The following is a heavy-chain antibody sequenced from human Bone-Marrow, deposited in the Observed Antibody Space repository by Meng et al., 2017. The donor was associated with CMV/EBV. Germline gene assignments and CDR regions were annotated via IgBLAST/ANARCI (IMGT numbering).Heavy chain of an antibody. CDR1: GDTFISYT. J-gene: IGHJ4*02. Sequence: SVKVSCKTSGDTFISYTLTWVRQAPGLGLEWMGGAIPIVGTPNFAQRFQGRVTITADESTSTAYMELSSLRPEDTAVYYCARGRTTYQGDIPLDYWGQGTLVTVSS. CDR2: AIPIVGTP. V-gene: IGHV1-69*13. CDR3: ARGRTTYQGDIPLDY. D-gene: IGHD2-15*01.